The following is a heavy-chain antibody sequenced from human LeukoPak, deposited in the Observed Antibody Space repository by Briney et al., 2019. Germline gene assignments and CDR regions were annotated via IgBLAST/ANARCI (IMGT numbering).Heavy chain of an antibody. J-gene: IGHJ6*02. CDR2: RHYRGTT. Sequence: SETLSLTCTVSGASISSYYWSWIRQPPGKGLEWIASRHYRGTTNYNPSLESRVTISVDTSGKQFSLRLSSVTAADTAVYYCARDGSNWSNDYYHGVDVWGQGTTVTVSS. D-gene: IGHD4-11*01. CDR1: GASISSYY. CDR3: ARDGSNWSNDYYHGVDV. V-gene: IGHV4-59*01.